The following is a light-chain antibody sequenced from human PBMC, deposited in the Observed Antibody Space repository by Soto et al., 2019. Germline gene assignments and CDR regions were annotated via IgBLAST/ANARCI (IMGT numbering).Light chain of an antibody. CDR1: QSLSNSF. CDR3: QQYGRLPLS. Sequence: EILLTQSPGTLSLSPGDRATLSCRASQSLSNSFLAWYQQKPGQTPRLLISGASIRATDIPDRFSGSGSGTDFTLTISRLEPEDFAVYFCQQYGRLPLSFGGGTKAEIK. CDR2: GAS. V-gene: IGKV3-20*01. J-gene: IGKJ4*01.